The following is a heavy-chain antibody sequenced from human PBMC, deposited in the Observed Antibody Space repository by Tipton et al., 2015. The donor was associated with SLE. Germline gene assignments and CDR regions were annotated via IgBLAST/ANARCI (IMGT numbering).Heavy chain of an antibody. J-gene: IGHJ4*02. V-gene: IGHV4-61*02. CDR3: ARHLYNIGWNHFDY. CDR2: IYSNGDT. CDR1: GDSITSGDYY. Sequence: TLSLTCTVSGDSITSGDYYWTWIRQPAGKGLEWIGRIYSNGDTNYNPSLESRVTISVDTSKNQFSLKLSSVSAADTAVYYCARHLYNIGWNHFDYWGPGTLVTVSS. D-gene: IGHD6-19*01.